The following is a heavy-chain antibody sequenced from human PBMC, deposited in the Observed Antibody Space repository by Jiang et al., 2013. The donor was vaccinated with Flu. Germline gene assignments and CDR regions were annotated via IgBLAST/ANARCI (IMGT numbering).Heavy chain of an antibody. CDR2: ISSTGRDI. V-gene: IGHV3-48*03. Sequence: VQLVESGGGLVQPGGSLRLSCATSGFTFSSSEMNWVRQAPGKGLEWVSYISSTGRDIYYADSVKGRFTISRDNAKNSLYLQMNSLRAEDTAVYYCARVGRAVTPGYWGQGTLVTVSS. CDR3: ARVGRAVTPGY. CDR1: GFTFSSSE. D-gene: IGHD4-17*01. J-gene: IGHJ4*02.